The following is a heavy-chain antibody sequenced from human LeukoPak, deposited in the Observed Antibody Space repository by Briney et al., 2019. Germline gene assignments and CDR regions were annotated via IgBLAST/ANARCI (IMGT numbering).Heavy chain of an antibody. J-gene: IGHJ4*02. CDR2: ISYDGNSK. V-gene: IGHV3-30*03. CDR3: ARDISWSFDY. CDR1: GFTFSSHG. Sequence: PGGSLRLSCAASGFTFSSHGMHWVRQAPGKGLEWVALISYDGNSKHYADSVKGRFTVSRDTSKNTHYLEMSGLRTEDTALYYCARDISWSFDYRGQGTLVTVSS. D-gene: IGHD1-14*01.